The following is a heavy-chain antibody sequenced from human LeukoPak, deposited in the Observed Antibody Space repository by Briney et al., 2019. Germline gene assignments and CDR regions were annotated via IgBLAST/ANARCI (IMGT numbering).Heavy chain of an antibody. CDR1: GFTFSSYA. D-gene: IGHD2-2*01. Sequence: GGSLRLSCAASGFTFSSYAMSWVRQAPGKGLEWVSAISGSGGSTYYADSVKGRFTISRDNSKNTLYLQMNSLRAEYTAVYYCAKDPRGSSTFFDYWGQGTLVTVSS. CDR2: ISGSGGST. CDR3: AKDPRGSSTFFDY. V-gene: IGHV3-23*01. J-gene: IGHJ4*02.